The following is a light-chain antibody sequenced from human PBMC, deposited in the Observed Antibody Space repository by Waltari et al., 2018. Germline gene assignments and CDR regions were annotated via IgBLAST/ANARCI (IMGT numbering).Light chain of an antibody. CDR1: HSHVGSYNL. J-gene: IGLJ2*01. Sequence: QSALTQPASVSGSPGQSITIPCTGFHSHVGSYNLVAWYQKHHGKAPKLLIYEGNRRPSGVSNRFSGSKSDNTASLTLSGLQAEDEADYYCCSNVGSSVFFGGGTKLTVL. CDR2: EGN. CDR3: CSNVGSSVF. V-gene: IGLV2-23*03.